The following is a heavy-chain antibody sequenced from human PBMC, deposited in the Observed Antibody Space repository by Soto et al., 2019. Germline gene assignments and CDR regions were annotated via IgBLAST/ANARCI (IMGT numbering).Heavy chain of an antibody. CDR3: ARWGPYSSGWYSSNWFDP. CDR1: SISSSSYY. Sequence: SISSSSYYWGWIRQPPGKGLEWIGSIYYSGSTYYNPSLKSRVTISVDTSKNQFSLKLSSVTAADTAVYYCARWGPYSSGWYSSNWFDPWGQGTLVTVSS. J-gene: IGHJ5*02. V-gene: IGHV4-39*01. D-gene: IGHD6-19*01. CDR2: IYYSGST.